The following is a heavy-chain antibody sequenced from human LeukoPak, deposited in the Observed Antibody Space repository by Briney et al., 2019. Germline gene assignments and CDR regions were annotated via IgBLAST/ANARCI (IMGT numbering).Heavy chain of an antibody. CDR2: IYENGGTT. D-gene: IGHD2-21*01. V-gene: IGHV3-23*01. J-gene: IGHJ4*02. CDR1: GFTFRSHA. Sequence: GSLRLSCVGSGFTFRSHAMSWVRQAPERGLEFVSGIYENGGTTYYADSVKGRFSISRDNSKNTLYLQMDSLRGEDTAVYYCAKDFRIGYSAHFDYWGQGALVTVSS. CDR3: AKDFRIGYSAHFDY.